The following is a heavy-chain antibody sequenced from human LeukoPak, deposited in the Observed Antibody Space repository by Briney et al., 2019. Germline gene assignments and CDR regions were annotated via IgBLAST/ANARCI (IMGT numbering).Heavy chain of an antibody. CDR2: ISGSGGST. CDR3: AKDLFFISRSYFDY. D-gene: IGHD3-10*01. CDR1: GFTFSSYA. J-gene: IGHJ4*02. V-gene: IGHV3-23*01. Sequence: GGSLTLSCAASGFTFSSYAMSWVRQAPGKGLEWVSGISGSGGSTYYADSVKGRFTISRDNSKNTLYLQINSLRAEDTAIYYCAKDLFFISRSYFDYWGQGTLVTVSS.